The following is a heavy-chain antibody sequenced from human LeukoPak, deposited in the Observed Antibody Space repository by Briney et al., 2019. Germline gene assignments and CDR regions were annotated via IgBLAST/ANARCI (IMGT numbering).Heavy chain of an antibody. CDR2: INTDGRTI. CDR1: GFTFSRYW. J-gene: IGHJ4*01. V-gene: IGHV3-74*01. D-gene: IGHD4-11*01. CDR3: VRSAFLTTEFYFDY. Sequence: GGSLRLSCAASGFTFSRYWMHWVRQAPVKGLVWVSRINTDGRTITYADSVKGRFTISRDNAKNTLYLQMNSLRAEDTAVYYCVRSAFLTTEFYFDYWGHGTLVTVSS.